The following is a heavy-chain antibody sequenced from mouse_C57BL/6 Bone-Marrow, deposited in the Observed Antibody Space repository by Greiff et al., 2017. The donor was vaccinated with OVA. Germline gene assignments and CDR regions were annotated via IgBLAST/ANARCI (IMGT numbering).Heavy chain of an antibody. CDR3: ARHGAY. CDR1: GFTFSSST. V-gene: IGHV5-9*01. CDR2: ISGGGGNT. Sequence: DVKLQESGGGLVKPGGSLKLSCAASGFTFSSSTMSWVRQTPEKRLEWVATISGGGGNTYYPDSVKGRFTISRDNAKNTLYLQMSSLRSEDTALYYCARHGAYWGQGTLVTVSA. J-gene: IGHJ3*01.